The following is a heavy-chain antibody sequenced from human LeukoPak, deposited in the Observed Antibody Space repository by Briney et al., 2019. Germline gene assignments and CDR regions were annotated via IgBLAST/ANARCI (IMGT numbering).Heavy chain of an antibody. CDR3: ARDRKRYYDILTGYPHY. Sequence: GASVKVSCKASGYTFTGYYMHWVRQAPGQGLEWMGWINPNSGGTNYAQKFQGRVTMTRDTSISTAYMELSRLRSDDTAVYYCARDRKRYYDILTGYPHYWGQGTLVTVSS. CDR1: GYTFTGYY. V-gene: IGHV1-2*02. D-gene: IGHD3-9*01. CDR2: INPNSGGT. J-gene: IGHJ4*02.